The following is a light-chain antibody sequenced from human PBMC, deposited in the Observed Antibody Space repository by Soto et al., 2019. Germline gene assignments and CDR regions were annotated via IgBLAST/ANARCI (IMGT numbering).Light chain of an antibody. CDR3: QQYYTTPVA. CDR2: WAS. J-gene: IGKJ1*01. CDR1: QSVLYSSNNNNY. Sequence: IVMTQSPDSLAVSLGERATINCKSSQSVLYSSNNNNYLAWYQQKPGQPPKLLLYWASTRESGVPDRFSGSGSGTDFTLTISNLRAEDVAVYYCQQYYTTPVAFGQGTKVDIK. V-gene: IGKV4-1*01.